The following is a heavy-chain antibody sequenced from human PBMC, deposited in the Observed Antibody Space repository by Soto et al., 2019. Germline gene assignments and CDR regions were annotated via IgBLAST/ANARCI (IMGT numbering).Heavy chain of an antibody. D-gene: IGHD3-22*01. CDR3: AKDHLPPDSSGYYYVD. Sequence: HPGGSLRLSCAASGFTFSSYAMSWVRQAPGKGLEWVSAISGSGGSTYYADSVKGRFTISRDNSKNTLYLQMNSLRAEDTAVYYCAKDHLPPDSSGYYYVDWGQGTLVTVSS. CDR2: ISGSGGST. V-gene: IGHV3-23*01. CDR1: GFTFSSYA. J-gene: IGHJ4*02.